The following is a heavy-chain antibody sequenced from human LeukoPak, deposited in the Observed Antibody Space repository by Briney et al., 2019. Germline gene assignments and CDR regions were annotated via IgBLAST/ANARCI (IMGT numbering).Heavy chain of an antibody. CDR2: ITNSGGST. Sequence: GGSLRLSCIASGFTFSSYGMSWVRQAPGKGLEWVSAITNSGGSTEYADSVRGRFTISRDNAKNSLYLQMNSLRAEDTAVYYCARVAPLRYFDWGQGTLVTVSS. CDR3: ARVAPLRYFD. D-gene: IGHD3-9*01. V-gene: IGHV3-23*01. CDR1: GFTFSSYG. J-gene: IGHJ4*02.